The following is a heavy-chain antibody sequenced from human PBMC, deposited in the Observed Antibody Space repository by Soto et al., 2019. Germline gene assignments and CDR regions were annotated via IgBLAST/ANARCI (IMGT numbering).Heavy chain of an antibody. CDR2: ISGSGGST. V-gene: IGHV3-23*01. CDR3: AKVSITFGGVIASNFDY. J-gene: IGHJ4*02. D-gene: IGHD3-16*02. Sequence: GGSLRLSCAASGFTFSSYAMSWVRQAPGKGLEWVSAISGSGGSTYYADSVKGRFTISRDNSKNTLYLQMNSLRAEDTAVYYCAKVSITFGGVIASNFDYWGQGTLVTVSS. CDR1: GFTFSSYA.